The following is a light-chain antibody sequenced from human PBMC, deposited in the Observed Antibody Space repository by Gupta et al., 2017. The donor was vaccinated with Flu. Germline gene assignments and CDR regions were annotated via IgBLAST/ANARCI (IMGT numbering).Light chain of an antibody. CDR2: KTS. J-gene: IGKJ1*01. CDR1: QSVSVW. V-gene: IGKV1-5*03. CDR3: QQYKSWGT. Sequence: DIQRSQYPSSLSASVGDRVTIICRASQSVSVWLAWYQQKPGKAPKLLIYKTSNLPSGVPSRFSGSGSGTEFILTISSLQPEDSATYYCQQYKSWGTFGQGTRVEVK.